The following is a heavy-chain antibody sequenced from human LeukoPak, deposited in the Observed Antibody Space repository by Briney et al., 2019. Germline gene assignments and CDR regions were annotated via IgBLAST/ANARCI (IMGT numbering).Heavy chain of an antibody. CDR1: GGTFSSYA. CDR2: IIPMFGTA. Sequence: VASVKLSCKASGGTFSSYAISWVRQAPGQGLEWMGRIIPMFGTANYAQKFQGRVTITTDESTSTAYMELSSLRSEDTAVYYCARDEKIVRDYYDSSGYYYGAFDIRGQGTMVTVSS. CDR3: ARDEKIVRDYYDSSGYYYGAFDI. V-gene: IGHV1-69*05. J-gene: IGHJ3*02. D-gene: IGHD3-22*01.